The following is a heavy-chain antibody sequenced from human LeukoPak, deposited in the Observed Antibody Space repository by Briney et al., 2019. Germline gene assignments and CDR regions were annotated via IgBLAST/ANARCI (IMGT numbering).Heavy chain of an antibody. J-gene: IGHJ4*02. CDR1: GFTFSSNY. V-gene: IGHV3-66*01. D-gene: IGHD5-18*01. CDR3: ARGHNYGMVNLDS. CDR2: IYSGGST. Sequence: GGSLRLSCAASGFTFSSNYMSWVRQAPGKGLEWVSVIYSGGSTNYSDSVKGRFTISRDNSKNTLYLQMNSLRAEDTALYYCARGHNYGMVNLDSWGQGTLVTVSS.